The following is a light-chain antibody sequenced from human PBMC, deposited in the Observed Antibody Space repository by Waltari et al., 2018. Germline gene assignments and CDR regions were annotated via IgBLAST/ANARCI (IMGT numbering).Light chain of an antibody. CDR2: DVN. V-gene: IGLV2-14*01. CDR1: SLDVGGYDF. CDR3: TSYTSRHTLV. Sequence: QSALTQPASVSGSPGQSITIFCTGSSLDVGGYDFVSWYRQHPGKAPKVVIFDVNNRPSGVSDRVSGSKSGNTASLTISGLQAEDEGDYYCTSYTSRHTLVFGGGTKVTVL. J-gene: IGLJ1*01.